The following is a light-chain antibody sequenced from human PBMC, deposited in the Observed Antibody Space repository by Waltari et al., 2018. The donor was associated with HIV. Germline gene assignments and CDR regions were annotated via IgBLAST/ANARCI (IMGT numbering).Light chain of an antibody. Sequence: QSALTQPASVSGSPGQSITISCTATSRDVGGYNFVSWYQQHPGKVPKLIIYEVSKRPSGVSNRFSASKSGNTTSLTISGLQAEDEADYYCNSYRSDSTYVFGTGTKVTVL. J-gene: IGLJ1*01. CDR1: SRDVGGYNF. CDR3: NSYRSDSTYV. V-gene: IGLV2-14*03. CDR2: EVS.